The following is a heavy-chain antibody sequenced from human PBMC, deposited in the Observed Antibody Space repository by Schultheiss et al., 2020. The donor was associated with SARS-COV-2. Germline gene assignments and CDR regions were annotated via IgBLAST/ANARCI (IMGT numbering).Heavy chain of an antibody. CDR2: ISYDGSNK. CDR1: GFTFSSYA. CDR3: ARDWDYGDY. J-gene: IGHJ4*02. Sequence: GGSLRLSCAASGFTFSSYAMHWVRQAPGKGLEWVAVISYDGSNKYYADSVKGRFTISRDNSKNTLYLQMNSLRAEDTAVYYCARDWDYGDYWGQGTLVTVSS. V-gene: IGHV3-30*04. D-gene: IGHD7-27*01.